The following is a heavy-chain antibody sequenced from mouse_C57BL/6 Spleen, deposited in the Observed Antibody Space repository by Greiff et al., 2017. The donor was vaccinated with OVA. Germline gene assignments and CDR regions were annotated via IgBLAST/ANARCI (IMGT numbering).Heavy chain of an antibody. Sequence: VQLQQPGAELVMPGASVKLSCKASGYTFTSYWMHWVKQRPGQGLEWIGEIDPSDSYTNYNQKCKGKSTLTVDKSSSTAYMQLSSLTSEDSAVYYCARWEYSNYWYFDVWGTGTTVTVSS. CDR3: ARWEYSNYWYFDV. CDR2: IDPSDSYT. D-gene: IGHD2-5*01. CDR1: GYTFTSYW. J-gene: IGHJ1*03. V-gene: IGHV1-69*01.